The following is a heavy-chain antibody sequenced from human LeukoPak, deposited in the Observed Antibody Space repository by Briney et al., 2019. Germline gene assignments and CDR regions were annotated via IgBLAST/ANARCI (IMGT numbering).Heavy chain of an antibody. CDR1: GYSLTTHD. D-gene: IGHD5-12*01. J-gene: IGHJ5*02. V-gene: IGHV1-46*01. Sequence: ASLRVSCEASGYSLTTHDMHWVRHAPGQGLEWMGIISPSGTTIYAQKFGGRVKMTRDTSTSKVYMELTSLKFEDTAVYYCARERNTAYDFDWFDPWGQGTLVTVSS. CDR2: ISPSGTT. CDR3: ARERNTAYDFDWFDP.